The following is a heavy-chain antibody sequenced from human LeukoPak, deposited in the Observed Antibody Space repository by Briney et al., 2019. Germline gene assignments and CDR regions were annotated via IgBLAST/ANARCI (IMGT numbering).Heavy chain of an antibody. J-gene: IGHJ4*02. CDR1: EFTFSSYG. CDR2: IRYDGGKK. V-gene: IGHV3-30*02. Sequence: PGGSLRLSCAVSEFTFSSYGMHWVRQAPGNGLEWMAFIRYDGGKKYYADSVKGRFTISRDNSKNTLYLQMNSLRAEDTALYYCAKTGSWGSSNYYFDYWGQGTLVTVSS. CDR3: AKTGSWGSSNYYFDY. D-gene: IGHD2-15*01.